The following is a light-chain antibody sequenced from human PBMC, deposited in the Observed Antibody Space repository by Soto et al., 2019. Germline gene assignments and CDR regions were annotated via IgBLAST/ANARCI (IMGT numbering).Light chain of an antibody. CDR1: QSVRSD. CDR3: QQYVNWPLT. V-gene: IGKV3-15*01. J-gene: IGKJ4*01. CDR2: GAS. Sequence: EIVMTQSPATLSVSPGDRATLSCRASQSVRSDLAWYQQKPGQAPRLLIFGASTRATGIPARFSGSGSGTEFPLSISSLQSEDFAVYYCQQYVNWPLTFGGGTKVDIK.